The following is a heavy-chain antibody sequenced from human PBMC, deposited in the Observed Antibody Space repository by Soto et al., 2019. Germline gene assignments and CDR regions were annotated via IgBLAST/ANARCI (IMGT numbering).Heavy chain of an antibody. J-gene: IGHJ3*02. Sequence: QVQLVESGGGVVQPGRSLRLSCAAPGFTFSTYGRHWVRQAPGKGLEWVAVIWNDGSTKYYADSVKGLFTISRDDSKNTLYLQMNSLRAEDTAVYYCARVLRYFDWDYSFDIWGQGTMFTVSS. CDR1: GFTFSTYG. CDR3: ARVLRYFDWDYSFDI. CDR2: IWNDGSTK. D-gene: IGHD3-9*01. V-gene: IGHV3-33*01.